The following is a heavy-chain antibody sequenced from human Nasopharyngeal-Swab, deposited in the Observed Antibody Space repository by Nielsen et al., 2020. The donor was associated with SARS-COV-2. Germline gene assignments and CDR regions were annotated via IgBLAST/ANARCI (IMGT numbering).Heavy chain of an antibody. D-gene: IGHD2-2*01. Sequence: ASVKVSCKASGYTFTGYYMHWVRQAPGQGLEWMGWINPNSGGTNYAQKFQGRVTMTRDTSISTAYMELSRLRSDDTAVYYCARDRGFTSSYWFDPWGQGTLVTVSS. CDR3: ARDRGFTSSYWFDP. J-gene: IGHJ5*02. V-gene: IGHV1-2*02. CDR1: GYTFTGYY. CDR2: INPNSGGT.